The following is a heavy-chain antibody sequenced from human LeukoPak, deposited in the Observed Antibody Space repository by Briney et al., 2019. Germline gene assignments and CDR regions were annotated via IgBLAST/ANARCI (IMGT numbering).Heavy chain of an antibody. CDR1: GFTFSSYA. V-gene: IGHV3-23*01. D-gene: IGHD3-10*01. CDR2: ISLDGATT. Sequence: GGSLRLSCAASGFTFSSYAMSWVRQAPGKGLEWVSGISLDGATTYYAGSVEGRFTISRDNSKNTLYLQMNSLRAEDTAVYYCARANYYALGDWGQGTLVTVSS. CDR3: ARANYYALGD. J-gene: IGHJ4*02.